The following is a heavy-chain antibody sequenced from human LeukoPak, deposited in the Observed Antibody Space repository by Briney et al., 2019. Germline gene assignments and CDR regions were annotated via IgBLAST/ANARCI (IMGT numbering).Heavy chain of an antibody. CDR2: INPNSGGT. J-gene: IGHJ3*02. CDR3: ARDKNYYDSSGYWDAFDI. Sequence: ASVKVSCKASEYTFTGYYMHWVRQAPGQGLEWMGWINPNSGGTNYAQKFQGRVTMTRDTSISTAYMELSRLRSDDTAVYYCARDKNYYDSSGYWDAFDIWGQGTMVTVSS. D-gene: IGHD3-22*01. CDR1: EYTFTGYY. V-gene: IGHV1-2*02.